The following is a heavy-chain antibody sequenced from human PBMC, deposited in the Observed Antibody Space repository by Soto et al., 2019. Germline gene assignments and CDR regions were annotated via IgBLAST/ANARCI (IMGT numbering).Heavy chain of an antibody. V-gene: IGHV1-46*01. CDR3: ARVKAYYDFWSGYSISHYYYGMDV. CDR2: INPSGGST. CDR1: GYTFTSYY. D-gene: IGHD3-3*01. J-gene: IGHJ6*02. Sequence: QVQLVQSGAEVKKPGASVKVSCKASGYTFTSYYMHWVRQAPGQGLEWMGIINPSGGSTSYAQKFQGRVTMTRDTSTSTGYRELSSLRSEDTAVYYCARVKAYYDFWSGYSISHYYYGMDVWGQGTTVTVSS.